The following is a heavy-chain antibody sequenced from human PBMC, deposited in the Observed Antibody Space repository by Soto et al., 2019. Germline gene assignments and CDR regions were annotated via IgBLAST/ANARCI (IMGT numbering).Heavy chain of an antibody. CDR1: GYSFTSYW. V-gene: IGHV5-51*01. J-gene: IGHJ4*02. CDR2: IYPGDSDT. Sequence: GGSLKISCKGSGYSFTSYWIGWVRQMPGKGLEWMGIIYPGDSDTRYSPSFQGQVTISADKSISTAYLQWSSLKASDTAMYYCARLLAYGDDTRSDYLAYWGQGTLVIVAS. CDR3: ARLLAYGDDTRSDYLAY. D-gene: IGHD4-17*01.